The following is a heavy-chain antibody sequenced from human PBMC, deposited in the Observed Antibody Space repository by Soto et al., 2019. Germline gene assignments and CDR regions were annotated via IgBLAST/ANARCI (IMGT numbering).Heavy chain of an antibody. J-gene: IGHJ4*02. CDR3: ARDGRGVAGNGGFDY. CDR2: IIPIFGTA. CDR1: GGTFSSYA. D-gene: IGHD6-19*01. Sequence: QVQLVQSGAEVKKPGSSVKVSCKASGGTFSSYAISWVRQAPGQGLEWMGGIIPIFGTANYAQKFQGRVTITADESTSTAYMELSSLRSEGTAVYYCARDGRGVAGNGGFDYWGQGTLVTVSS. V-gene: IGHV1-69*12.